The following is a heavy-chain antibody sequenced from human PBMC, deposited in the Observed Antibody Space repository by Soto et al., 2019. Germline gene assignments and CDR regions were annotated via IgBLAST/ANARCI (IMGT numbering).Heavy chain of an antibody. V-gene: IGHV1-3*01. J-gene: IGHJ6*02. CDR2: INAGNGNT. CDR1: GYTFTSYA. Sequence: QVQLVQSGAEVKKPGASVKVSCKASGYTFTSYAMHWVRQAPGQRLEWMGWINAGNGNTKYSQKFQGRVTITRDTSASTAYMELSSLRSEDTAVYYCARYCSSTSCYGSYYYYYGMDVWGQGTMVTVSS. CDR3: ARYCSSTSCYGSYYYYYGMDV. D-gene: IGHD2-2*01.